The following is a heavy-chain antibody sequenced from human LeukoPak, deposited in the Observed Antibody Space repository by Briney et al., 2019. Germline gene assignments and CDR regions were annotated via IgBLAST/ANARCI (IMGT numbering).Heavy chain of an antibody. D-gene: IGHD4/OR15-4a*01. CDR2: ISGSGGDT. V-gene: IGHV3-23*01. CDR3: AKARGATYGTYYFDY. J-gene: IGHJ4*02. CDR1: GFTFSSYA. Sequence: GGSLRLSCAASGFTFSSYAMNWVRQAPGKGLEWVSISGSGGDTYYADSVKGRFTISRDNSKNTLYLQMNSLGAEDTAVYYCAKARGATYGTYYFDYWGQGTLVTVSS.